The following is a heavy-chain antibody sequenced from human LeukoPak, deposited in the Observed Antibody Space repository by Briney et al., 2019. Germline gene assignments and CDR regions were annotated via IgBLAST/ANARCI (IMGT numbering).Heavy chain of an antibody. Sequence: GGSLRLSCAASGFTFSSHDMNWVRQAPGKGLEWVSSITTATSSYIYYADSVKGRFTISRDDAKNSLYLQMDSLRAEDTAVYYCARVADYWGQGTLVTVSS. CDR3: ARVADY. J-gene: IGHJ4*02. CDR2: ITTATSSYI. CDR1: GFTFSSHD. V-gene: IGHV3-21*01.